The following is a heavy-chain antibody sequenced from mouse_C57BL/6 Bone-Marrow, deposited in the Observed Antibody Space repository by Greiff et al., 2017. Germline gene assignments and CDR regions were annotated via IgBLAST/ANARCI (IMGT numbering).Heavy chain of an antibody. Sequence: VKLQQPGAELVKPGASVKLSCKASGYTFTSYWMQWVKQRPGQGLEWIGEIDPSDSYTNYNQKFKGKATLTVDTSSSTAYMQLSSLTSEDSAVYYCAPDGYYLDYWGQGTTLTVSS. V-gene: IGHV1-50*01. J-gene: IGHJ2*01. D-gene: IGHD2-3*01. CDR3: APDGYYLDY. CDR1: GYTFTSYW. CDR2: IDPSDSYT.